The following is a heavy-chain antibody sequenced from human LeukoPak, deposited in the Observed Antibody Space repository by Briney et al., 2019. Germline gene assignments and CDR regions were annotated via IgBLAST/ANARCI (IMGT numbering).Heavy chain of an antibody. J-gene: IGHJ4*02. V-gene: IGHV3-48*02. CDR2: ISGSSRTI. D-gene: IGHD4-17*01. CDR1: GFTFSSYS. Sequence: GGSLRLSCAASGFTFSSYSMNWVRQAPGKSLEWVSYISGSSRTIYYADSVKGRFTISRDNAKNSLYLQMNSLRDEDTAVYYCARDQDYGFDYWGPGTLVTVSS. CDR3: ARDQDYGFDY.